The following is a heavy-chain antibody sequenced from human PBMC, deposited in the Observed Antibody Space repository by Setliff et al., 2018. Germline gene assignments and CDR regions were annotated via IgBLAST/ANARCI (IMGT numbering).Heavy chain of an antibody. Sequence: GASVKVSCKASGHNLMNYGISWVRQAPGQGLEWMGWISTFNGHTKYAQNFQGRVTMTIDTSTSTAYMELRTLRSDDTAFYFCARDRPSHTSDYYYSIPFDYWGRGTLVTVSS. CDR1: GHNLMNYG. J-gene: IGHJ4*02. V-gene: IGHV1-18*01. CDR2: ISTFNGHT. D-gene: IGHD3-22*01. CDR3: ARDRPSHTSDYYYSIPFDY.